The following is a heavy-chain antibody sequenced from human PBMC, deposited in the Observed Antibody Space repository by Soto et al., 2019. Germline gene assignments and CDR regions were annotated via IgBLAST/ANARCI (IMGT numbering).Heavy chain of an antibody. Sequence: ASETLSLTCAVHGGTFSGFYWSWIRQSPGKGLEWIGEINHSGSTNYNPSLKSRVTISVDTSRDQFSLNLSSGTAADTAMYYCASALGGHWGQGILVTVSS. CDR3: ASALGGH. CDR2: INHSGST. J-gene: IGHJ4*02. CDR1: GGTFSGFY. V-gene: IGHV4-34*08. D-gene: IGHD3-16*01.